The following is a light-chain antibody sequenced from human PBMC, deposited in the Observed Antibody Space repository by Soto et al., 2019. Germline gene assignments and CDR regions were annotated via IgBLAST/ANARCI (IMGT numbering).Light chain of an antibody. Sequence: IQLTQSPSSLSASVGDSVTITFGASQGITSYLAWYQQKPGKAPKLLIYAASSLQSGVPSRFSGSGSGTDFTLTISSLQPEDFATYYCQQSYSTPITFGQGTRLEIK. CDR3: QQSYSTPIT. CDR1: QGITSY. J-gene: IGKJ5*01. V-gene: IGKV1-39*01. CDR2: AAS.